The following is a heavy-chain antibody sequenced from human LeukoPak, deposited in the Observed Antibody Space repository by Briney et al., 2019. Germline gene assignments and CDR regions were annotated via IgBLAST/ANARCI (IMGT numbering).Heavy chain of an antibody. CDR1: GFTFSSYA. CDR2: ISGSGGST. J-gene: IGHJ4*02. D-gene: IGHD3-9*01. Sequence: GGSLRLSCAASGFTFSSYAMSWVRQAPGKGLEWVSAISGSGGSTYYADSVKGRFTISRDNSKNTLYLQMNSLRGEDTAVYYCAKVQNYDILTGPPGYFDYWGQGTLVTVSS. CDR3: AKVQNYDILTGPPGYFDY. V-gene: IGHV3-23*01.